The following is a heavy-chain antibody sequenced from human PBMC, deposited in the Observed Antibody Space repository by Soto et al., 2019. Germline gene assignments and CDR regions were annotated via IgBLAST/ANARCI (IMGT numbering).Heavy chain of an antibody. CDR2: IWYDGSNK. CDR3: ARDQAYYGSGSGWFDP. J-gene: IGHJ5*02. D-gene: IGHD3-10*01. CDR1: GFTFSSYG. V-gene: IGHV3-33*01. Sequence: QVQLVESGGGVVQPGRSLRLSCAASGFTFSSYGMHWVRQAPGKGLEWVAVIWYDGSNKYYADSVKGRFTISRDNSKNTLYLQMNSLRAEDTAVYYCARDQAYYGSGSGWFDPWGQGTLVTVSS.